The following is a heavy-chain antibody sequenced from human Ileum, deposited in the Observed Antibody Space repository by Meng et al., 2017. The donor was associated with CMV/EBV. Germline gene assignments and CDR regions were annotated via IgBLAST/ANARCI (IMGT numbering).Heavy chain of an antibody. V-gene: IGHV3-30*02. CDR3: GKSRHNIGFLQYCLDY. J-gene: IGHJ4*02. Sequence: GGSLRLSCAVSGFTSDSDIIVWVRQAPGRGLEWVASMRLDQYNKYYVDSVKGRFTISRDSSKSTVYLQMSSLRAEGTAVYFCGKSRHNIGFLQYCLDYWGQGTLVTVSS. CDR2: MRLDQYNK. D-gene: IGHD5-24*01. CDR1: GFTSDSDI.